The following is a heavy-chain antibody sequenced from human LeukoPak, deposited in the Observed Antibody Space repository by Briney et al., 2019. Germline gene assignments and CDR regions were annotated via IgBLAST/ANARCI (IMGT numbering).Heavy chain of an antibody. J-gene: IGHJ4*02. CDR1: GGSVSSGSYY. CDR3: ARAYESSAYRGLGYFDY. V-gene: IGHV4-61*01. Sequence: PSETLSLTCTVSGGSVSSGSYYWSWIRQPPGNGLEWIGYIYYSGSTNYNPSLKSRFPIPVDPSKNQLSLKLSSVTAAATAVYYCARAYESSAYRGLGYFDYWGQGTLVTVSS. CDR2: IYYSGST. D-gene: IGHD3-22*01.